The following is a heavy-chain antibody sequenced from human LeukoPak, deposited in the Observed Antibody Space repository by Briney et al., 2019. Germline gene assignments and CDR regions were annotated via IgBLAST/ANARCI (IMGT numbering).Heavy chain of an antibody. Sequence: DSVKGRFTISRDNAKNSLYLQINSLRAEDTAVYYCARSSYSSSSSVWGQGTMVTVSS. V-gene: IGHV3-11*03. J-gene: IGHJ3*01. CDR3: ARSSYSSSSSV. D-gene: IGHD6-6*01.